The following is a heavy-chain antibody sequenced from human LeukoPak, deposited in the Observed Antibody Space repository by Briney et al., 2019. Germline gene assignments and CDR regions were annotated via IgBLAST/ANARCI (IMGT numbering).Heavy chain of an antibody. CDR1: GGSISSYY. J-gene: IGHJ6*02. CDR2: IYYSGST. D-gene: IGHD6-13*01. V-gene: IGHV4-59*01. CDR3: ARKSQYSSSWYGMDV. Sequence: PSETLSLTCTVSGGSISSYYWSWIRQPPGKGLEWIGYIYYSGSTNYNPSLKSRVTISVDTSKNQFSLKLSSVTAADTAVYYCARKSQYSSSWYGMDVWGQGTTVTVSS.